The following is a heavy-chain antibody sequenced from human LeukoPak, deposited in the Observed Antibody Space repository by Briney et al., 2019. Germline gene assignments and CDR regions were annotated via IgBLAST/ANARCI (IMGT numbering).Heavy chain of an antibody. D-gene: IGHD2-15*01. CDR1: GFTVSSSY. J-gene: IGHJ3*02. Sequence: GGSLRLSCAASGFTVSSSYMNWVRQAPGKGLEWVSLIFSGGGTYYADSVKGRFTVSRDNSKNTLFLQMNSLRAEDTAVYYCARGGVVYPDSFDIWGRGTMVTVSS. CDR3: ARGGVVYPDSFDI. CDR2: IFSGGGT. V-gene: IGHV3-66*01.